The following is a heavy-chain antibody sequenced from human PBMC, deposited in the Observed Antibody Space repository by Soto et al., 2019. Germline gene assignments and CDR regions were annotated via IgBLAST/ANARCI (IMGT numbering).Heavy chain of an antibody. J-gene: IGHJ5*02. D-gene: IGHD1-26*01. CDR2: TYYRSKWST. Sequence: SPILSLTCSISWYRVSSKSAALNWIRQSPSRGLEWLGRTYYRSKWSTDYARSVKSRITINPDTSNNHFSLQLKSVTPEDTAAYYRTSALSGSFDHWGQGTLVTVSS. CDR1: WYRVSSKSAA. CDR3: TSALSGSFDH. V-gene: IGHV6-1*01.